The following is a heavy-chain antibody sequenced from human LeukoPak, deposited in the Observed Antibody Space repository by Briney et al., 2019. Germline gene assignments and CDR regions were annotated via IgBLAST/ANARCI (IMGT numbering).Heavy chain of an antibody. D-gene: IGHD3-10*01. CDR1: GYTFTGYY. CDR2: INPNSGGT. V-gene: IGHV1-2*02. J-gene: IGHJ4*02. Sequence: GASVKVSCKASGYTFTGYYIHWVRQAPGQGLEWMGWINPNSGGTNYAQKLQGRVTMTTDTSTSTAYMELRSLRSNDTAVYYCARFRAGVGEPYGDYWGQGTLVTVSS. CDR3: ARFRAGVGEPYGDY.